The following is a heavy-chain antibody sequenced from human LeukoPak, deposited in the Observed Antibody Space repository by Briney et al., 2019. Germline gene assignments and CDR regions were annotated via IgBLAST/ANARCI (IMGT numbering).Heavy chain of an antibody. J-gene: IGHJ3*02. CDR2: IKPDGSTK. CDR1: GFIFSNYW. Sequence: GGSLRLSCAASGFIFSNYWMTWVRHVPGKGLEWVANIKPDGSTKYYVESIEGRFTISRDNDKNSLYLQMNSLRVEDTAVYYCASDPPWADDTFDIWGQGTMVTVSS. V-gene: IGHV3-7*01. CDR3: ASDPPWADDTFDI. D-gene: IGHD7-27*01.